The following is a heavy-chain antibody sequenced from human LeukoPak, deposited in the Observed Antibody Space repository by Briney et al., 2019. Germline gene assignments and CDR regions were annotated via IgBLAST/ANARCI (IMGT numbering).Heavy chain of an antibody. CDR1: GGSISSYY. D-gene: IGHD3-22*01. V-gene: IGHV4-59*01. J-gene: IGHJ3*02. Sequence: PSETLSLTCTVSGGSISSYYWSWIRQPPGKGLEWIGYIYYSRSTNYNPSLKSRVTIPVDTSKNQFSLQLSSVTAADTAVYYCARADSSGYGDAFDIWGQGTMVTVSS. CDR3: ARADSSGYGDAFDI. CDR2: IYYSRST.